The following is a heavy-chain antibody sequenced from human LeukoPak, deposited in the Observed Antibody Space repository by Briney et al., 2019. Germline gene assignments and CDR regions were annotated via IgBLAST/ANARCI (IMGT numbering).Heavy chain of an antibody. CDR2: TYYRSQQWYS. Sequence: SQTLSLTCALSGDSVSSNGAAWDCIRQSPSRGLEWLGRTYYRSQQWYSDYAPSVKGRITINADTSQNQFSLHLNSVTTEDTAVYYCGRETDFGVVTNWGQGTLVTVSS. V-gene: IGHV6-1*01. CDR1: GDSVSSNGAA. J-gene: IGHJ4*02. D-gene: IGHD3-3*01. CDR3: GRETDFGVVTN.